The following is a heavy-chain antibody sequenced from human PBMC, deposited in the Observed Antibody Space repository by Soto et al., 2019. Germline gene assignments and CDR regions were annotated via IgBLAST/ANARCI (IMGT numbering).Heavy chain of an antibody. V-gene: IGHV5-51*01. CDR2: IYPGDSDT. Sequence: GESLKISCKGSGYSFSSYLIGWVRQMPGKGLEWMGIIYPGDSDTRYSPSFQGQVTISADKSISTAYLQWSSLKASDTAMYYCASPYSSSRLDAFDIWGQGTMVTVSS. CDR1: GYSFSSYL. D-gene: IGHD6-13*01. CDR3: ASPYSSSRLDAFDI. J-gene: IGHJ3*02.